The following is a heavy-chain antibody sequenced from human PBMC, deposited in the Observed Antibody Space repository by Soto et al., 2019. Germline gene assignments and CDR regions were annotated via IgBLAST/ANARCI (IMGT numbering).Heavy chain of an antibody. CDR1: AFTFVSYT. V-gene: IGHV3-21*06. J-gene: IGHJ4*02. CDR3: ARGIDSATTRTASDS. CDR2: ISGSGNSI. Sequence: GGSLRLSCAASAFTFVSYTMSWVRQAPGKGLEWVSSISGSGNSIYYADSVKGRFTISRDNAKNSLFLHMNSLRAEETAVYYCARGIDSATTRTASDSWGQGTLVTVSS. D-gene: IGHD5-18*01.